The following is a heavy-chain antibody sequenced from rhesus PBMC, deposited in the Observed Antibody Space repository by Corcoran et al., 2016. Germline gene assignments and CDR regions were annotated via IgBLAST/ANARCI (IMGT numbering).Heavy chain of an antibody. CDR3: ARDPRGAAALF. CDR2: IYGSSTST. Sequence: QVQLQESGPGLVKPSETLSLTCAVSGGSISSGYGWSWIRQPPGKGLEWIGYIYGSSTSTNYNPALKSRVTISKDTSKNQFSLKLSSVTAADTAVYYCARDPRGAAALFWGQGVLVTVSS. J-gene: IGHJ4*01. D-gene: IGHD6-25*01. V-gene: IGHV4S18*01. CDR1: GGSISSGYG.